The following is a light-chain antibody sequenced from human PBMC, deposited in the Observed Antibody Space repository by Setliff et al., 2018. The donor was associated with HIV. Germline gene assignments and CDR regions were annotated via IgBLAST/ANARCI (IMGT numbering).Light chain of an antibody. Sequence: QSALTQPASVSGSPGQSITISCTGTSSDVGGYNFVSWYQQHPGKAPKLIIYEVSNRPSGVSNRFSGSKSGNTASLTISGLQAEDEADYYCSSYISSSTLFGTGTKVTVI. CDR1: SSDVGGYNF. V-gene: IGLV2-14*01. J-gene: IGLJ1*01. CDR3: SSYISSSTL. CDR2: EVS.